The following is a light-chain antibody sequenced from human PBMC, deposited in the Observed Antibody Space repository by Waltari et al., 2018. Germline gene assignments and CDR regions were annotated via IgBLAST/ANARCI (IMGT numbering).Light chain of an antibody. Sequence: EIVLTQSPGTLSLSPGERATLSCRASQSFINDFLAWYQQTPGQAPRLLIYGASSRATGVPDRFTGSGSGTDFTLTISRLGPEDFAIYYCQQYGSSPTFGQGTKVEIK. CDR3: QQYGSSPT. CDR1: QSFINDF. CDR2: GAS. J-gene: IGKJ1*01. V-gene: IGKV3-20*01.